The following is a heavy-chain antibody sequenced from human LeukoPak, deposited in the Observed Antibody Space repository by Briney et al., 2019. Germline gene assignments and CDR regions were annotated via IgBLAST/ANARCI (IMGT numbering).Heavy chain of an antibody. CDR3: ARDPTPGYSGYEFDD. Sequence: GGSLRLSCAASGFTFSSYWMSWVRQAPGKGLEWVANIKQDGSEKYYVDSVKGRFTISRDNAKNSLYLQMNSLRAEDTAVYYCARDPTPGYSGYEFDDWGQGTLVTVSS. J-gene: IGHJ4*02. CDR2: IKQDGSEK. D-gene: IGHD5-12*01. V-gene: IGHV3-7*01. CDR1: GFTFSSYW.